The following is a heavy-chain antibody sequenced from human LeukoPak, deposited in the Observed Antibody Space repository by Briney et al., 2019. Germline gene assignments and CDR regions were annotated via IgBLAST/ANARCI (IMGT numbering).Heavy chain of an antibody. D-gene: IGHD1-26*01. V-gene: IGHV3-23*01. CDR1: GFSFSTYA. Sequence: GGSLRLSCAAFGFSFSTYAMTWVRQAPGKGLEWVSTITNSGGSTYYADSVKGRFTISRDNSKDSLYLQMNSLRAEDTAVYYCARETSGSHWGQGTLVTVSS. CDR2: ITNSGGST. J-gene: IGHJ4*02. CDR3: ARETSGSH.